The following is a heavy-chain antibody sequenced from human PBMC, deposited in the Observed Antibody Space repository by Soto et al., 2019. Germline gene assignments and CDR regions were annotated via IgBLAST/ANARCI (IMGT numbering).Heavy chain of an antibody. D-gene: IGHD2-2*01. CDR3: ARRAELVPAAKSYYYYYYYMDV. Sequence: SETLSLTCTVSGGSISSYYWSWIRQPPGRGLEWIGYIYYSGSTNYNPSLKSRVTISVDTSKNQFSLKLSSVTAADTGVYYCARRAELVPAAKSYYYYYYYMDVWGKGTTVTVSS. J-gene: IGHJ6*03. CDR1: GGSISSYY. V-gene: IGHV4-59*08. CDR2: IYYSGST.